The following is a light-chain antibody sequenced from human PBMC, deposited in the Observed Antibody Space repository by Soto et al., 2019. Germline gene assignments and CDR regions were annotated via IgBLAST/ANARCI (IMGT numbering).Light chain of an antibody. CDR1: SSDVGGYNY. V-gene: IGLV2-8*01. Sequence: QSVLTQPPSASGSPGQSVTISCTGTSSDVGGYNYVSWYQQHPGKAPKLMIYEVSKRPSGVPDRFSGSKSGNTASLTVSGLQAEDEADYYCSSYEGSKKVFGTGTKVTVL. J-gene: IGLJ1*01. CDR3: SSYEGSKKV. CDR2: EVS.